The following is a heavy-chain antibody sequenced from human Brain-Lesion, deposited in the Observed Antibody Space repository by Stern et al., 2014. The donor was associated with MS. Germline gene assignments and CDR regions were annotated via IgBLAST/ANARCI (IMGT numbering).Heavy chain of an antibody. CDR3: AKHLAERPFDY. Sequence: QLVESGGGLVQPGGSLRLSCAASGFTYTDYWMRWVRKAPGKGPEWVAVISNDGNHKYYAGSVKDRFTISRDNSKNTLYLQMNSLRVEDTAVYYCAKHLAERPFDYWGQGTLVTVSS. CDR2: ISNDGNHK. CDR1: GFTYTDYW. D-gene: IGHD1-1*01. J-gene: IGHJ4*02. V-gene: IGHV3-30*18.